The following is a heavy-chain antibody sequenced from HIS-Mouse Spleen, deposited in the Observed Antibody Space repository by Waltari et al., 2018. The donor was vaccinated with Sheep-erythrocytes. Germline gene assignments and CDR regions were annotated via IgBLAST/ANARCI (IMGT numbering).Heavy chain of an antibody. V-gene: IGHV3-21*01. Sequence: EVQLVESGGGLVKPGGSLRLSCAASGFPFSSYSMNWVRQAPGKGLEWVSSISSSSSYIYYADSVKGRFTISRDNAKNSLYLQMNSLRAEDTAVYYCARDRAAEAFDIWGQGTMVTVSS. D-gene: IGHD6-13*01. J-gene: IGHJ3*02. CDR2: ISSSSSYI. CDR1: GFPFSSYS. CDR3: ARDRAAEAFDI.